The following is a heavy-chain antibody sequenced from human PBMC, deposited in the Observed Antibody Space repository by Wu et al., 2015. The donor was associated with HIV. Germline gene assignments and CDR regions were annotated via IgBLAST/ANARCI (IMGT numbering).Heavy chain of an antibody. CDR2: IIPLFDVA. V-gene: IGHV1-69*05. CDR3: ARELLWGEDF. CDR1: GVALTSFA. D-gene: IGHD2-21*01. Sequence: QVQLVQSGTEVKKPGSSVKVSCKASGVALTSFAFSWVRQAPGQGLEWMGGIIPLFDVAQYAQKFRDRVTITTDESTSTTYLELNSLRSDDTAIYFCARELLWGEDFWGQGTLVTVSS. J-gene: IGHJ4*02.